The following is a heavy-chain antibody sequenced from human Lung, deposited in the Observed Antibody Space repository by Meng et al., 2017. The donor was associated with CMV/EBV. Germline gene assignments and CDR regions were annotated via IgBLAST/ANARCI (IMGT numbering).Heavy chain of an antibody. CDR3: ARGGNFDP. V-gene: IGHV7-4-1*02. CDR2: ISNNTGTP. D-gene: IGHD2/OR15-2a*01. CDR1: GYTFSTYS. J-gene: IGHJ5*02. Sequence: QVKLVQFGSELKKPGGSGKVSCKDSGYTFSTYSINWVRQAHGRGLEWMGWISNNTGTPTYTQGFTGRFVFSLDTSVSTAYLQISSLKAEDTAVYYCARGGNFDPWGQGTLVTVSS.